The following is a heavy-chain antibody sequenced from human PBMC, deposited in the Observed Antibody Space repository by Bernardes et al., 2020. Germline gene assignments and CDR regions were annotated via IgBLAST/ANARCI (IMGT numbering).Heavy chain of an antibody. CDR2: VNSDGSDT. Sequence: GGSLRLSCAASGFTFSRYCMHWVRRAPGMGLVWVSRVNSDGSDTSYADSVRGRFTISRDNAKNTVYLQVNSLRAEDTAVYYCTSLVVTADLAFDIWGRGTMVTVSS. D-gene: IGHD2-21*02. J-gene: IGHJ3*02. CDR1: GFTFSRYC. CDR3: TSLVVTADLAFDI. V-gene: IGHV3-74*01.